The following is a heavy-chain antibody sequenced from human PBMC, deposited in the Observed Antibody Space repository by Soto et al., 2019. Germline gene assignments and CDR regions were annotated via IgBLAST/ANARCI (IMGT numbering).Heavy chain of an antibody. CDR3: ATMHGYFEY. CDR2: ITATGDRT. V-gene: IGHV3-23*01. D-gene: IGHD2-2*01. Sequence: PGGSLRLSYADSGFRFSSYSMSWVRQTTGKGLEWVAAITATGDRTDYADSVTGRFTISRDNSKKTHYLQMTSLRAEAKDMYYCATMHGYFEYWGQGTPVAVSS. CDR1: GFRFSSYS. J-gene: IGHJ4*02.